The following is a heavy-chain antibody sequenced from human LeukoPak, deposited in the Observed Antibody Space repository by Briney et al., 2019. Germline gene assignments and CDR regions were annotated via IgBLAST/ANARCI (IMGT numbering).Heavy chain of an antibody. V-gene: IGHV1-18*04. J-gene: IGHJ6*04. CDR2: ISAYNGNT. D-gene: IGHD2-2*01. CDR3: ARDCSSTSCPTPAYYYYGMDV. CDR1: GYTFTSYG. Sequence: ASVKVSGKASGYTFTSYGISWVRQAPGQGLEWMGWISAYNGNTNYAQKLQGRATMTTDTSTVTAYMELRSLRSDDTAVYYCARDCSSTSCPTPAYYYYGMDVWGKGTTVTVSS.